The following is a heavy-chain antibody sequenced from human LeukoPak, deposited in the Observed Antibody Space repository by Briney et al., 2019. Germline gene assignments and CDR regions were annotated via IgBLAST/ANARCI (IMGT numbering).Heavy chain of an antibody. V-gene: IGHV1-18*01. CDR2: ISAYNGNT. Sequence: GASVKVSCKASGYTFTSYGISWVRQAPGQGLEWMGWISAYNGNTNYAQKLQGRVTMTTDTSTSTAYMELRSLRSDDTAVYYCARDYCSSTNCYSPYMDVWGKGTTVTVSS. D-gene: IGHD2-2*02. CDR1: GYTFTSYG. CDR3: ARDYCSSTNCYSPYMDV. J-gene: IGHJ6*03.